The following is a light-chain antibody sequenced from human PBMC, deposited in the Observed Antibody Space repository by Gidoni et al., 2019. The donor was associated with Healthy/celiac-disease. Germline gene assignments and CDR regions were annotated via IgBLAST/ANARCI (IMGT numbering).Light chain of an antibody. J-gene: IGKJ3*01. CDR1: QSISSY. V-gene: IGKV1-39*01. CDR3: QQSYSTPVT. CDR2: AAS. Sequence: DIQMTQSPSSLSASVGDRVTITCRASQSISSYLNWYPQKPGKAPKLLIYAASSLQSGVPSRFSGSGSGTDFTLTISSLQPEDFATYYCQQSYSTPVTFGPXTKVDIK.